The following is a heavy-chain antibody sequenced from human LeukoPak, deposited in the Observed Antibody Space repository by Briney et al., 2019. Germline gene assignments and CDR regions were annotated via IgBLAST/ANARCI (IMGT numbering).Heavy chain of an antibody. Sequence: PSETLSLTCTVSGGSIISSAYYWSWIRQPPGKGLEWIGYIYYSGSTYYNPSLKSRVTISLDTSKNQFSLKLSSVTAADTAVYYCARGSYDSSGYHYFDYWGQGTLVTVSS. CDR3: ARGSYDSSGYHYFDY. CDR1: GGSIISSAYY. CDR2: IYYSGST. V-gene: IGHV4-30-4*08. D-gene: IGHD3-22*01. J-gene: IGHJ4*02.